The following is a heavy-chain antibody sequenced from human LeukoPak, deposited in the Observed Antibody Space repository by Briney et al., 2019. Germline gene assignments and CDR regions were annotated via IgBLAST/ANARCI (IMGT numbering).Heavy chain of an antibody. Sequence: SETLSLTCTVSGYSISSGYYWGWIRQPPGKGLEWIGSIYHSGSTYYNPSLKSRVTISVDTSKNQFSLKLSSVTAADTAVYYCARSEQWLVLGKWGQGTLVTVSS. CDR1: GYSISSGYY. J-gene: IGHJ4*02. D-gene: IGHD6-19*01. CDR2: IYHSGST. V-gene: IGHV4-38-2*02. CDR3: ARSEQWLVLGK.